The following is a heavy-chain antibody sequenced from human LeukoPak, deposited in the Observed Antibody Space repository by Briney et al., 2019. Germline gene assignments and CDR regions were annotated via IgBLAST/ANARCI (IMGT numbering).Heavy chain of an antibody. CDR2: IYPGDSDT. CDR3: ARHQIVGATRSPFDY. CDR1: GYTFTTYW. V-gene: IGHV5-51*01. D-gene: IGHD1-26*01. J-gene: IGHJ4*02. Sequence: PGEPLKISCKGSGYTFTTYWIGWVRQMPGKGLEWMGIIYPGDSDTRYSPSFQGQVTISVDKSISTAYLQWSSLKASDTAMYYCARHQIVGATRSPFDYWGQGTLVTVSS.